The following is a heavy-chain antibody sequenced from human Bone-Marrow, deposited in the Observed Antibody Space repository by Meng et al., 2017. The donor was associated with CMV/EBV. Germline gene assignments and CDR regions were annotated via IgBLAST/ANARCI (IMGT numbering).Heavy chain of an antibody. V-gene: IGHV1-18*01. Sequence: KIYCKVSGYDFLNHGISWVRQTPGQGLEWMGWITTYNDNRNYGEKFQDRLSLTTDTSTSTAYMELRSLKSDDTAVYYCARRLPIVEGATTFDYWGQGTLVTVSS. J-gene: IGHJ4*02. CDR3: ARRLPIVEGATTFDY. D-gene: IGHD2-21*01. CDR2: ITTYNDNR. CDR1: GYDFLNHG.